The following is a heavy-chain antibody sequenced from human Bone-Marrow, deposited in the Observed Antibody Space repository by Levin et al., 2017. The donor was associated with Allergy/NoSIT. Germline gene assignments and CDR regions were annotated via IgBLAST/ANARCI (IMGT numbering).Heavy chain of an antibody. V-gene: IGHV3-33*01. CDR1: GFTYSDYG. D-gene: IGHD1-26*01. CDR3: ARDPPTRYYYYMDV. J-gene: IGHJ6*03. Sequence: GGSLRLSCAVSGFTYSDYGMHWVRQTPGKGLEWVAVIWSGESEKYYADSVKGRFTISRDNSKNTLYLQMSSLRAEDTAVYYCARDPPTRYYYYMDVWGQGTTVTVSS. CDR2: IWSGESEK.